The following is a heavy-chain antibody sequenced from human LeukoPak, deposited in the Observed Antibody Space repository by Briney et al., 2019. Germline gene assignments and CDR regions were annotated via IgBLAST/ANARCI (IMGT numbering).Heavy chain of an antibody. CDR2: IYPGDSDT. CDR1: GYSFTSYW. Sequence: GESLKISCKGSGYSFTSYWIGWVRQMPGKGLEWMGIIYPGDSDTRYSPSFQGQVIISADKSISTAYLQWSSLKASDTAMYYCARHPPSWNQGYCSSTSCGEADYWGQGTLVTVSS. J-gene: IGHJ4*02. CDR3: ARHPPSWNQGYCSSTSCGEADY. V-gene: IGHV5-51*01. D-gene: IGHD2-2*01.